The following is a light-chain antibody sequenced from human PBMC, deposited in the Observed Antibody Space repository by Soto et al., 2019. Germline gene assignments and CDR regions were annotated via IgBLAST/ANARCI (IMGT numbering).Light chain of an antibody. CDR2: EVS. CDR1: SSDVGRYNY. Sequence: QSVLTQPASVSGSPGQSITISCTGTSSDVGRYNYVSWYQQHPGKAPKLMICEVSNRPSGVSNRFSGSKSGNTASLTISGLQAEDEDDYYCSSYTGSSTYVFGTGTKLTVL. J-gene: IGLJ1*01. CDR3: SSYTGSSTYV. V-gene: IGLV2-14*01.